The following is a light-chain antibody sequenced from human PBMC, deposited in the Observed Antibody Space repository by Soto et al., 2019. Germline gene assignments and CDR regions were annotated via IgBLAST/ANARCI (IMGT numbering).Light chain of an antibody. CDR2: GAS. V-gene: IGKV3-20*01. Sequence: EIVLTQSPGTLSLSPGDRATLSCRASQSLSSTYLAWYQQKPGQAPRLVIYGASSRATGIPDRFTGSGSGTDFILTISRLEPEDFAVYYCQLYGDSPPNTFGQGTKLEIK. J-gene: IGKJ2*01. CDR3: QLYGDSPPNT. CDR1: QSLSSTY.